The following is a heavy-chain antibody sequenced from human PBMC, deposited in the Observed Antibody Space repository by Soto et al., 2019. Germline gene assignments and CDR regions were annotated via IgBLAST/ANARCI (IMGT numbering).Heavy chain of an antibody. CDR1: GFTFDDYA. J-gene: IGHJ4*02. V-gene: IGHV3-9*01. CDR3: AKDFMPVMITFGGHFDY. CDR2: ISWNSGSI. Sequence: EVQLVESGGGLVQPGRSLRLSCAASGFTFDDYAMHWVRQAPGKGLEWVSGISWNSGSIGYADSVKGRFTISRDNAKNSLYLQMNSLRAEDTALYYCAKDFMPVMITFGGHFDYWGQGTLVTVSS. D-gene: IGHD3-16*01.